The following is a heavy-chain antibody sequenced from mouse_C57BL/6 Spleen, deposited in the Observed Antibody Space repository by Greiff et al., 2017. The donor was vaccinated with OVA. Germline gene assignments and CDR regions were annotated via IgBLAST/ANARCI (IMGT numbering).Heavy chain of an antibody. J-gene: IGHJ4*01. Sequence: EVKLMESGGGLVKPGGSLKLSCAASGFTFSDYGMHWVRQAPEKGLEWVAYISSGSSTIYYADTVKGRFTISRDNAKNTLFLQMTSLRSEDTAMYYCARGRSYGSSYGAMDYWGQGTSVTVSS. CDR2: ISSGSSTI. CDR1: GFTFSDYG. CDR3: ARGRSYGSSYGAMDY. V-gene: IGHV5-17*01. D-gene: IGHD1-1*01.